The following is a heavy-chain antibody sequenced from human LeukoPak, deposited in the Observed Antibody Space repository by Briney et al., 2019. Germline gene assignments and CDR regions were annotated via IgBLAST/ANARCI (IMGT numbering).Heavy chain of an antibody. D-gene: IGHD2-15*01. V-gene: IGHV4-61*05. CDR3: ARGRYCSGGSCYSFDP. J-gene: IGHJ5*02. CDR1: GGSISGSSYY. CDR2: IYYSGST. Sequence: SETLSLTCTVSGGSISGSSYYWGWIRQPPGKGLEWIGYIYYSGSTNYNPSLKSRVTISVDTSKNQFSLKLSSVTAADTAVYYCARGRYCSGGSCYSFDPWGQGTLVTVSS.